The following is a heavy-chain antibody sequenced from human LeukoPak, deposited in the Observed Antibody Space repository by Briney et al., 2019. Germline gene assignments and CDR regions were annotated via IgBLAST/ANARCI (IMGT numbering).Heavy chain of an antibody. CDR1: GGSFSGYY. CDR2: INHSGST. Sequence: PSETLSLTCAVYGGSFSGYYWSWIRQPPGEGLEWIGEINHSGSTNYNPSLKSRVTTSVDTSKNQFSLKLSSVTAADTAVYYCARQRSAYYYYYMDVWGKGTTVTVSS. J-gene: IGHJ6*03. CDR3: ARQRSAYYYYYMDV. V-gene: IGHV4-34*01. D-gene: IGHD3-3*01.